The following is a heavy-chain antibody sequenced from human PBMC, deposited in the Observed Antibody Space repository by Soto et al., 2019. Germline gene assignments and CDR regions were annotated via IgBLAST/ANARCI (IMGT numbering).Heavy chain of an antibody. CDR2: IYPGDSDT. CDR3: ARRYEHDTSTGYFEYSFDY. D-gene: IGHD3-9*01. V-gene: IGHV5-51*01. Sequence: PVESLKISCKSSGYNFTNYWVAWVRQMPGKGLEWMGIIYPGDSDTKYSPSFRGQVTISADKSISTAYLQWNSLKASDTAIYYCARRYEHDTSTGYFEYSFDYWGQGTQVTVPQ. CDR1: GYNFTNYW. J-gene: IGHJ4*02.